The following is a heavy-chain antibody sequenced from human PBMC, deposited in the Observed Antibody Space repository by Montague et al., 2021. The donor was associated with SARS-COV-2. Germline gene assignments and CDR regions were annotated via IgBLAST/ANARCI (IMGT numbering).Heavy chain of an antibody. D-gene: IGHD1-26*01. CDR1: GGSFSGYY. CDR3: AREGVGATTNDAFDI. J-gene: IGHJ3*02. CDR2: INHSGST. V-gene: IGHV4-34*01. Sequence: SETLSLTCAVYGGSFSGYYWSWIRQPPGKGLEWIGEINHSGSTNYNPSLKSRVTISVDTSKNQFSLKLSSVTAADTAVYYCAREGVGATTNDAFDIWGRGTMVTVSS.